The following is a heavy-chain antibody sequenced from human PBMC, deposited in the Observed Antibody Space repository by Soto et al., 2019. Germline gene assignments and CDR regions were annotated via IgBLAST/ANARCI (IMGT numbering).Heavy chain of an antibody. CDR3: TTTFYYEASGFSDGWFDP. CDR1: GIAFSNAW. V-gene: IGHV3-15*07. J-gene: IGHJ5*02. CDR2: IKSKTDDGTT. Sequence: GGSLRLSCAASGIAFSNAWMNWVRQAPGKGLEWVGRIKSKTDDGTTDYAAPGKGRFTISRDDSKNTLYLQMNSLKNEDTGFYYCTTTFYYEASGFSDGWFDPWGQGTLVTVSS. D-gene: IGHD3-22*01.